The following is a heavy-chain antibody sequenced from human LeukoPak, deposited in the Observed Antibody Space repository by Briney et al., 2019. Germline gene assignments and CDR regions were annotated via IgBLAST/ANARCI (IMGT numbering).Heavy chain of an antibody. V-gene: IGHV3-30*18. CDR2: ISYDGSNK. Sequence: GGSLRLSCAASGFTLSSYGMHWVRQAPGKGLEWVAVISYDGSNKYYADSVKGRFTISRDNSKNTLYLQMNSLRAEDTAVYYCAKDTPSFYYYGMDVWGQGTTVTVSS. CDR1: GFTLSSYG. D-gene: IGHD2-15*01. CDR3: AKDTPSFYYYGMDV. J-gene: IGHJ6*02.